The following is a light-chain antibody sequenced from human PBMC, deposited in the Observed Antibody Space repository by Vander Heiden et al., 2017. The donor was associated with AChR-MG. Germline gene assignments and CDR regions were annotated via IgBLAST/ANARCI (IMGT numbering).Light chain of an antibody. Sequence: QSVLTQPRSLPWPPGQSGTISWTGSSSNTGEDYDIHWSRQLPGTAPKLLIYGNSNRHSGVPDRFSGSKSGTSASLAITGIQAEDEADYYCQSYDNSLSGSRVFGGGTKLTVL. CDR3: QSYDNSLSGSRV. V-gene: IGLV1-40*01. J-gene: IGLJ3*02. CDR2: GNS. CDR1: SSNTGEDYD.